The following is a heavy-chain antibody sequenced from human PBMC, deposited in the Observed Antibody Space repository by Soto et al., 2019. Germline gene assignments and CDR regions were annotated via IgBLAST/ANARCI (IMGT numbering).Heavy chain of an antibody. J-gene: IGHJ4*02. CDR1: GGSISSSSYY. CDR2: IYYSGST. D-gene: IGHD6-19*01. CDR3: ARHGSSSGWSRSQSLPDY. V-gene: IGHV4-39*01. Sequence: SETLSLTCTVSGGSISSSSYYWGWIRQPPGKGLEWIGSIYYSGSTYYNPSLKSRVTISVDTSKNQFSLKLSSVTAADTAVYYCARHGSSSGWSRSQSLPDYWGQGTLVTVS.